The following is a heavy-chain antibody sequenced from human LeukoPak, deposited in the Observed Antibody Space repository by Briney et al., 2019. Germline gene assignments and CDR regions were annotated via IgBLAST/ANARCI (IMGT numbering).Heavy chain of an antibody. Sequence: PGGSLRLSCAASGFTFSSYGMHWVRQAPGKGLEWVAVISYDGSNKYYADSVKGRFTISRDNSKNTLYLQMNSLRAEDTAVYYCAKVRQNYYYYMDVWGKGTTVTVSS. J-gene: IGHJ6*03. CDR1: GFTFSSYG. CDR2: ISYDGSNK. CDR3: AKVRQNYYYYMDV. V-gene: IGHV3-30*18.